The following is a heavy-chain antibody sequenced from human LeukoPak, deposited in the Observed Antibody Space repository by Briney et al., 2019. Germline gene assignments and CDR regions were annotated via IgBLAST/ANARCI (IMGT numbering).Heavy chain of an antibody. J-gene: IGHJ4*02. CDR3: AKDWDLDH. D-gene: IGHD1-26*01. V-gene: IGHV3-23*01. CDR1: GFTFSSYW. CDR2: ISGSDGST. Sequence: QSGGSLRLSCAASGFTFSSYWMHWVRQAPGKGLEWVSAISGSDGSTYYTDSVKGRFTISRDNSKNTLYLQMNSLRAVDTAVYYCAKDWDLDHWGQGTLVTVSS.